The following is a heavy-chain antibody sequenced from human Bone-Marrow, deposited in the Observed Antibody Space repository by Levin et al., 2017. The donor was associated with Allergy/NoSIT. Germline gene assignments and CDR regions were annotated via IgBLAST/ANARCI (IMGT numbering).Heavy chain of an antibody. D-gene: IGHD2-2*01. V-gene: IGHV4-59*08. CDR3: ARHGSSTSCYYGMDV. CDR2: IYYSGST. J-gene: IGHJ6*02. Sequence: SETLSLTCTVSGGSISSYYWSWIRQPPGKGLEWIGYIYYSGSTTYNPSLKSRVTISVDTSKNQFSLKLSSVTAADTAVYYCARHGSSTSCYYGMDVWGQGTTVTVSS. CDR1: GGSISSYY.